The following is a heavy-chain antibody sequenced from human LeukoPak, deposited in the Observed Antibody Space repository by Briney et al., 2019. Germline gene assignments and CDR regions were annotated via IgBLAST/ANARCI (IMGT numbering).Heavy chain of an antibody. CDR3: ARGGPGGSFDY. CDR2: ISSSSSYI. Sequence: GGSLRLSCAASGFTFSSYSMNWVRQAPGKGLEWVSSISSSSSYIYYADSVKGRFTIYRDNAKNSLYLQMNSLRAEDTAVYYCARGGPGGSFDYWGQGTLVTVSS. V-gene: IGHV3-21*01. D-gene: IGHD4-23*01. CDR1: GFTFSSYS. J-gene: IGHJ4*02.